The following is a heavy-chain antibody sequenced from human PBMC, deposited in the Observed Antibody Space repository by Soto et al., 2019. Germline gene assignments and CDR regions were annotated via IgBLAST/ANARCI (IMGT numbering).Heavy chain of an antibody. J-gene: IGHJ3*01. D-gene: IGHD6-19*01. CDR2: IFHSGDT. CDR3: AYSTGWYRHDV. CDR1: GDSISNSRW. V-gene: IGHV4-4*02. Sequence: QVQLQESGPGLVKPSGTLSLTCAVSGDSISNSRWWTGVRQPPGKGLEWIGDIFHSGDTNYNPSLNCRVFISVDKPQNQFYLKVSSVTAADTAVYYCAYSTGWYRHDVWGQGTLVTVSS.